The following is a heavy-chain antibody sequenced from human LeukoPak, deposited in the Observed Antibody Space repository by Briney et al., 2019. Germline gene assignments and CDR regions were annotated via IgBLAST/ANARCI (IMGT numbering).Heavy chain of an antibody. D-gene: IGHD6-13*01. CDR3: AREIRRAEAGYFDY. CDR1: GGSISPFY. CDR2: IYYTGGT. V-gene: IGHV4-59*12. Sequence: PSETLSLTCTVSGGSISPFYWNWIRQPPGKGLEWIGYIYYTGGTSYSPSLNCRATISVDTSKNQFSLKVNSVTAADTAVYYCAREIRRAEAGYFDYWGQGTLATVSS. J-gene: IGHJ4*02.